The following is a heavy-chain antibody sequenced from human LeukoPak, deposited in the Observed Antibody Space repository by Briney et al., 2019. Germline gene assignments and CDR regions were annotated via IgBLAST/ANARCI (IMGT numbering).Heavy chain of an antibody. V-gene: IGHV3-23*01. CDR3: ANLRYSSWYEEFDY. CDR1: GFTFSSYA. CDR2: ISGSGGST. J-gene: IGHJ4*02. D-gene: IGHD6-13*01. Sequence: GGSLRLSCAASGFTFSSYAMSWVRQAPGKGLEWVSAISGSGGSTYYADSVKGRFTISRDNSKNTLYLQMDSLRAEDTAVYYCANLRYSSWYEEFDYWGQGTLVTVSS.